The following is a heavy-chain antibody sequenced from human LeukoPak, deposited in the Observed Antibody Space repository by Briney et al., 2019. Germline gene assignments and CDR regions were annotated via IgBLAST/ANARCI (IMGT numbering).Heavy chain of an antibody. V-gene: IGHV3-33*01. D-gene: IGHD4-17*01. CDR2: LWYDGSNK. J-gene: IGHJ4*02. CDR3: ARDQATVTAFDY. Sequence: PGRSLRLSCAASGVTFSSYGMHWVRQAPGKGLEWVAVLWYDGSNKYYADSVKGRFTISRDNSKNTLYLQMNSLRAEDTAVYYCARDQATVTAFDYWGQGTLVTVSS. CDR1: GVTFSSYG.